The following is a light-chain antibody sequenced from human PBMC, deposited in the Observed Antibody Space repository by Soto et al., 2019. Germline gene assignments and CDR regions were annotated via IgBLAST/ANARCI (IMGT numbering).Light chain of an antibody. J-gene: IGKJ2*01. CDR2: KAS. CDR1: HSISDW. CDR3: QHYNSSPMYI. V-gene: IGKV1-5*03. Sequence: DIQMTQSPSTLSASVGDRVTITCRASHSISDWLAWFQQKPGIAPKLLIFKASFLEIGVPSRFSGTGSGTEFTLTISSLQPDDFAPYYCQHYNSSPMYIFGQGTKLEIK.